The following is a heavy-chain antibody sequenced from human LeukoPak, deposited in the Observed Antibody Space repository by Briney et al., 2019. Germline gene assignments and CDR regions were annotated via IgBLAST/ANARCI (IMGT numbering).Heavy chain of an antibody. CDR2: ISYDGSNK. CDR1: GFTFSSYA. J-gene: IGHJ4*02. CDR3: ARDRVPLYSSGWLYYFDY. Sequence: GGSLGLSCAASGFTFSSYAMHWVRQAPGKGLEWVAVISYDGSNKYYADSVKGRFTISRDNSKNTLYLQMNSLRAEDTAVYYCARDRVPLYSSGWLYYFDYWGQGTLVTVSS. V-gene: IGHV3-30-3*01. D-gene: IGHD6-19*01.